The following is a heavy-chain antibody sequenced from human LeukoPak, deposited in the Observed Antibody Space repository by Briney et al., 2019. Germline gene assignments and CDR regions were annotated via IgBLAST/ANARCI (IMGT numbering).Heavy chain of an antibody. D-gene: IGHD3-22*01. Sequence: ASVNVSCKASGGTFSSYAISWVRQAPGQGLEWMGRIIPILGIANYAQKFQGRVTITADKSTSTAYMELSSLRSEDTAVYYCARDLLEDYYDSSGTFDYRGQGTLVTVSS. J-gene: IGHJ4*02. CDR1: GGTFSSYA. CDR2: IIPILGIA. V-gene: IGHV1-69*04. CDR3: ARDLLEDYYDSSGTFDY.